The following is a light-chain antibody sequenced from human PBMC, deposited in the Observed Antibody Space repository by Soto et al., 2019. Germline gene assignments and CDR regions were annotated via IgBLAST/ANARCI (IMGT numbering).Light chain of an antibody. V-gene: IGKV1-27*01. Sequence: DIQMAQSPSSLPASVGDRVTITCRASHDISNYLAWFQQKPGKVPKLLIYTASTLASGVPSRFSGSGSGTDFTLTTSSLQPEDVATYYCQKYNSAPRTFGQGTKVEIK. CDR3: QKYNSAPRT. J-gene: IGKJ1*01. CDR1: HDISNY. CDR2: TAS.